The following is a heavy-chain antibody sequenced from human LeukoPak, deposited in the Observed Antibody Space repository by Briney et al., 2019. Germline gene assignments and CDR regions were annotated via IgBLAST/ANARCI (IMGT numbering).Heavy chain of an antibody. Sequence: PSETLSLTCTVSGGSISSYYWSWIRQPPGKGLEWIGYIYYSGSTNYNPSLKSRVTISVDTSKNQFSLKLGSVTAADTVVYYCASVKYYYDSSGYPGWFDPWGQGTLVTVSS. CDR3: ASVKYYYDSSGYPGWFDP. J-gene: IGHJ5*02. CDR1: GGSISSYY. V-gene: IGHV4-59*01. CDR2: IYYSGST. D-gene: IGHD3-22*01.